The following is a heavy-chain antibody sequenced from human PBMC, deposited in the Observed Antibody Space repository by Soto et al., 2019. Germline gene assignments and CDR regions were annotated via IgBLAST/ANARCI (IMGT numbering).Heavy chain of an antibody. Sequence: SVKVSCKASGGTFSSYAIIWVRQAPGQGLEWMGGIIPIFGTANYAQKFQGRVTITADESTSTAYMELSSLRSEDTAVYYCARSAAKIVVEVGFDYWGQGTLVTVSS. CDR1: GGTFSSYA. V-gene: IGHV1-69*13. D-gene: IGHD2-21*01. CDR3: ARSAAKIVVEVGFDY. J-gene: IGHJ4*02. CDR2: IIPIFGTA.